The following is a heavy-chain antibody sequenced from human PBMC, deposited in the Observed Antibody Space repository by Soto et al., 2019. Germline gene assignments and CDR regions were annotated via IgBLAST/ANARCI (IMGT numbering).Heavy chain of an antibody. CDR2: MLSNGFS. CDR1: GASMNSYY. V-gene: IGHV4-59*01. CDR3: VRSGHTFGGVT. Sequence: PSETLSLTCTVSGASMNSYYGSWVRQTPGKGLEWIGYMLSNGFSNYNSSLKSRVSISVDTSKNQFSLKLTSVTAADTAIYYCVRSGHTFGGVTWGLGTLVTVSS. J-gene: IGHJ5*02. D-gene: IGHD3-16*01.